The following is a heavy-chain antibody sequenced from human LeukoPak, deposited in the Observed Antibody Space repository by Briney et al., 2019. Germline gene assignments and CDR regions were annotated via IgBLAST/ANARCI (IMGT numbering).Heavy chain of an antibody. Sequence: SETLSLTCTVSGGSISFASYYWGWIRQPPGQGFEWIATISSSGKAYYYPSLMSRVTISVDTSKNQFSLDVTSVTAADTGLFYCARFKGGTGFDYWGRGILVIVS. CDR3: ARFKGGTGFDY. V-gene: IGHV4-39*01. CDR2: ISSSGKA. D-gene: IGHD1-26*01. CDR1: GGSISFASYY. J-gene: IGHJ4*02.